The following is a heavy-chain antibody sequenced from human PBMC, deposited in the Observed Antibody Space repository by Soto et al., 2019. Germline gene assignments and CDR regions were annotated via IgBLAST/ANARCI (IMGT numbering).Heavy chain of an antibody. CDR2: IYYSGST. CDR3: ARRLSYDILTGYYPNWFDP. Sequence: SETLSLTCTVSGGSISSSSYYWGWIRQPPGKGLEWIGSIYYSGSTYYNPSLKSRVTISVDTSKNQFSLKLSSVTAPDTAVYYCARRLSYDILTGYYPNWFDPWGQGTLVTVSS. CDR1: GGSISSSSYY. J-gene: IGHJ5*02. D-gene: IGHD3-9*01. V-gene: IGHV4-39*01.